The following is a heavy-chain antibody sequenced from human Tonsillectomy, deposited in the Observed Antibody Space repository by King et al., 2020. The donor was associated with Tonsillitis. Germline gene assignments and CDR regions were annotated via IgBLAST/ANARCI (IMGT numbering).Heavy chain of an antibody. J-gene: IGHJ5*02. V-gene: IGHV4-31*03. CDR2: IYYSGST. CDR1: GGSISSGAYY. CDR3: ARDIDRNWFDP. Sequence: VQLQESGPGLVKPSQTLSLTCTVSGGSISSGAYYWSWVRQHPGKGLEWIGYIYYSGSTYYNPSLKSRVTISIDRSKHQFSLNLSSVTAADTAVYYCARDIDRNWFDPWGPGTLVTVSA.